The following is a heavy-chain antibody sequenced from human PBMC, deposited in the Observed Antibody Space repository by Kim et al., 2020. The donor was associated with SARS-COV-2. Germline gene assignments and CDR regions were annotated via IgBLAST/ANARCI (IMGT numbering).Heavy chain of an antibody. CDR3: AREPYRRYFDY. D-gene: IGHD4-4*01. Sequence: SETLSLTCTVSGASISSYYWSWIRQPPGKGLEWIGYIDYSGSTNYNPSLKSRVTITVDTSKNQFSLKLSSVTAADTAVYYCAREPYRRYFDYWGQGTRVTVSS. J-gene: IGHJ4*02. CDR2: IDYSGST. V-gene: IGHV4-59*13. CDR1: GASISSYY.